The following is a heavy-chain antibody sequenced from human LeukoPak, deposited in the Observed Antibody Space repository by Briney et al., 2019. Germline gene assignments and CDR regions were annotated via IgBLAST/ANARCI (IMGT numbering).Heavy chain of an antibody. D-gene: IGHD3-3*01. J-gene: IGHJ4*02. CDR1: GGSISSGSYY. Sequence: PSQTLSLTCTVSGGSISSGSYYWSWIRQPAGKGLEWIGRSYYSGNTYYNPSLKSRVTISVDTSKNQFSLKLSSVTAADTAVYYCARGRSYYDFPIDYWGQGTLVTVSS. CDR3: ARGRSYYDFPIDY. V-gene: IGHV4-61*02. CDR2: SYYSGNT.